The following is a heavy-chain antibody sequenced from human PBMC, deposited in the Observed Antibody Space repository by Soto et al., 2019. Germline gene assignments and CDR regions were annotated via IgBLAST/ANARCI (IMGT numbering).Heavy chain of an antibody. CDR3: AREEMATGLKIIDY. J-gene: IGHJ4*02. V-gene: IGHV4-31*03. D-gene: IGHD2-8*01. CDR1: GGSISSGGYY. Sequence: SETLSLTCTVSGGSISSGGYYWSWIRQHPGKGLEWIGYIYYSGSTYYNPSLKSRVTISVDTSKNQFSLKLSSVTAADTAVCYCAREEMATGLKIIDYWGQGTLVTVSS. CDR2: IYYSGST.